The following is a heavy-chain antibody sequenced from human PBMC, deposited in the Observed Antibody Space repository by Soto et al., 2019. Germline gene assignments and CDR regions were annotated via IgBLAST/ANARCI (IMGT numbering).Heavy chain of an antibody. D-gene: IGHD3-16*01. CDR2: IYPGESDT. V-gene: IGHV5-51*01. CDR3: ARGGGSRYHYYGMDV. J-gene: IGHJ6*02. CDR1: GYSFTSYW. Sequence: GESLKISCQGSGYSFTSYWIAWVRQMPGKGLECMGIIYPGESDTRYSPSFQGQVTISVDKSISTAYLQWSSLKASDTAMYYCARGGGSRYHYYGMDVWGQGTTVTVSS.